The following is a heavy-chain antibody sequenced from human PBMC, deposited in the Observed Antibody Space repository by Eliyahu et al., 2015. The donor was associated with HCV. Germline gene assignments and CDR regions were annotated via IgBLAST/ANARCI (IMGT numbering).Heavy chain of an antibody. CDR2: IKSKTDGGTT. J-gene: IGHJ4*02. V-gene: IGHV3-15*01. Sequence: EVQLVESGGXLVKPGGSLXLSCXASGFTXSNAWMSWVRQAPGKGLEWVGRIKSKTDGGTTDYAAPVKGRFTISRDDSKNTLYLQMNSLKTEDTAVYYCTTAGAVAAYDYWGQGTLVTVSS. D-gene: IGHD6-19*01. CDR3: TTAGAVAAYDY. CDR1: GFTXSNAW.